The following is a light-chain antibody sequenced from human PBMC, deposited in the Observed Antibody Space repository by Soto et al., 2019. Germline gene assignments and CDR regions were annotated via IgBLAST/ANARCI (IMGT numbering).Light chain of an antibody. CDR2: GVS. J-gene: IGKJ1*01. Sequence: EIVITQSPATLSVSPGERATLSCRASQSFSSNLAWYQHQPGQAPRLLMFGVSTRAAGIPARFSGSGSGTEFTLPISSLQSEDFAVYYCPQYNNWPRTFGQGTKVDI. CDR1: QSFSSN. CDR3: PQYNNWPRT. V-gene: IGKV3-15*01.